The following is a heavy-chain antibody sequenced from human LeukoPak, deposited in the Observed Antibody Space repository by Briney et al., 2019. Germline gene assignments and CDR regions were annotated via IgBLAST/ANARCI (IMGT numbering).Heavy chain of an antibody. CDR2: IYSGGST. J-gene: IGHJ3*01. D-gene: IGHD2-21*01. CDR3: TTVART. CDR1: GFTVSSNY. V-gene: IGHV3-66*01. Sequence: GGSLRLSCADSGFTVSSNYMSWVRQAPGKGLEWVSIIYSGGSTYYTDSVRGRFIISRDISKNTLYLQMNSLRAEDTAVYYCTTVARTWGHGTMVTVSS.